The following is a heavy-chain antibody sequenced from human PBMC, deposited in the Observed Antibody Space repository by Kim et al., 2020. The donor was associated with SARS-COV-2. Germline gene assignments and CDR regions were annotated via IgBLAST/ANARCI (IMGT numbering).Heavy chain of an antibody. D-gene: IGHD6-19*01. CDR2: INHSGST. CDR3: SRAGRQWLVRPIFYYFDY. J-gene: IGHJ4*02. V-gene: IGHV4-34*01. CDR1: GGSFSSYY. Sequence: SETLSLTCAVYGGSFSSYYCCWIRQPPGKGLEWIGEINHSGSTNYYQSLKSRVTISVDTSKNQYSLMLSSVTAAATAVYYCSRAGRQWLVRPIFYYFDYWGQGTLVTVSS.